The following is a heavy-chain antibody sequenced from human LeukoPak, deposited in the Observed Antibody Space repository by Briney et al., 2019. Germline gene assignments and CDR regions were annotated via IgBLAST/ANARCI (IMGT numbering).Heavy chain of an antibody. V-gene: IGHV3-7*01. CDR3: ARDLGFGYFDL. J-gene: IGHJ2*01. CDR1: GFSFSSYW. Sequence: GGSLRLSWAASGFSFSSYWINWVRQAPGKGLEWVASIKEDGSEKNYVDSVKGRLTVSRDNAKNSLYLQMISLRVEDTAVYYCARDLGFGYFDLWGRGTPVAVSS. CDR2: IKEDGSEK. D-gene: IGHD7-27*01.